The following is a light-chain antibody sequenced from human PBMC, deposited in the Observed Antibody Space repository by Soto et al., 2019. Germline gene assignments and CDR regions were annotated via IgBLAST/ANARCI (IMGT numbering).Light chain of an antibody. CDR2: GAS. CDR3: QQYNNWYT. J-gene: IGKJ2*01. V-gene: IGKV3-15*01. Sequence: EIVMTQSPATLSVSPGERATLSCRASQSVSSNLAWYQQKPGQAPRLLIYGASTRATGIPARFSGSGSGTEFTLTISRLQSEVFAVYCCQQYNNWYTFGQGTKLEIK. CDR1: QSVSSN.